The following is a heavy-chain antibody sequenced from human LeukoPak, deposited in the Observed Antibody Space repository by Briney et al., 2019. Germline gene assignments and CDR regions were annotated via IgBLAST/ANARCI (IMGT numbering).Heavy chain of an antibody. D-gene: IGHD6-13*01. Sequence: GRSLRLSCAASGFTSSSYGMHWVRQAPGKGLEWVAVIWYDGSNKYYADSVKGRFTISRDNSKNTLYLQMNSLRAEDTAVYYCARDGAAAGVDYWGQGTLVTVSS. CDR2: IWYDGSNK. CDR3: ARDGAAAGVDY. V-gene: IGHV3-33*01. CDR1: GFTSSSYG. J-gene: IGHJ4*02.